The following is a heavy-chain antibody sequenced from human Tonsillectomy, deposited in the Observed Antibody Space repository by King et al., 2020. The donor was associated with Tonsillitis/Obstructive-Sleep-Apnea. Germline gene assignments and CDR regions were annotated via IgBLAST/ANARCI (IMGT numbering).Heavy chain of an antibody. D-gene: IGHD3-22*01. CDR1: GFTFSDYA. Sequence: VQLVESGGGVVQPGRSLRLSCEVSGFTFSDYAMHWVRQAPGKGLEWVAVMDGSNKNNTDSVKGRFTISRDNSKNTLYLQMNSLRAADTAVYYCARTRYYDTNRYYRDFDYWGQGTLVTVSS. J-gene: IGHJ4*02. CDR3: ARTRYYDTNRYYRDFDY. CDR2: MDGSNK. V-gene: IGHV3-30*04.